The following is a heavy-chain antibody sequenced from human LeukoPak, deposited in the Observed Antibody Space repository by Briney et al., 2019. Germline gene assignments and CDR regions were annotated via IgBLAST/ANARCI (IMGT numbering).Heavy chain of an antibody. Sequence: PSETLSLTCAVYGGPFSGYHWSWIRQPPGKGLEWIGEINHRGSTNYNPSLKSRVTISVDTSKNQFSLKLSSVTAADTAVYYCASTSAMVYFDYWGQGTLVTVSS. D-gene: IGHD5-18*01. CDR2: INHRGST. V-gene: IGHV4-34*01. CDR1: GGPFSGYH. J-gene: IGHJ4*02. CDR3: ASTSAMVYFDY.